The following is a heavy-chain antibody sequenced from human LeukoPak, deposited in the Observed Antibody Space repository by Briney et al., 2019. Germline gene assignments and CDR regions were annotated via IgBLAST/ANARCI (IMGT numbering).Heavy chain of an antibody. Sequence: PGGSLRLSCAASGFTVSNNYMSWVRQTPGKGLEWVSVIYIDGTTYYGDTVKGRFTISRDKAKNTLYLKMNSLRVDDTAVYYCARNRRYDCWGQGTLVTVSS. V-gene: IGHV3-66*01. D-gene: IGHD3-16*02. CDR2: IYIDGTT. CDR1: GFTVSNNY. CDR3: ARNRRYDC. J-gene: IGHJ4*02.